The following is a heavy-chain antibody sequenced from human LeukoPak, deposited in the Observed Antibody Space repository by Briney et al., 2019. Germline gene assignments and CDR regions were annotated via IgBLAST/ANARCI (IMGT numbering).Heavy chain of an antibody. CDR2: IIPIFGTA. CDR1: GGTFSSYA. Sequence: AASVKVSCKASGGTFSSYAISWVRQAPGQGLEWMGGIIPIFGTANYAQKFQARVTMTTDTSTSTAYVDLKSLRSDDTAVYYCAREGYCGGGSCHPDDAFDIWGQGTMVTVSS. CDR3: AREGYCGGGSCHPDDAFDI. V-gene: IGHV1-69*05. D-gene: IGHD2-15*01. J-gene: IGHJ3*02.